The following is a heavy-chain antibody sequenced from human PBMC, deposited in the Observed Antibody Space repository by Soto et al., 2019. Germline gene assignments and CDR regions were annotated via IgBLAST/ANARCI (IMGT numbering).Heavy chain of an antibody. Sequence: ASVKVSCKASGYTFTSYAMHWVRQAPGQRLEWMGWINAGNGNTKYSQKFQGRVTITRDTSASTAYMELSSLRSEDTAVYYCASLNEDSSSDYYYYMDVWGKGTTVTVSS. D-gene: IGHD6-13*01. CDR1: GYTFTSYA. V-gene: IGHV1-3*01. CDR2: INAGNGNT. J-gene: IGHJ6*03. CDR3: ASLNEDSSSDYYYYMDV.